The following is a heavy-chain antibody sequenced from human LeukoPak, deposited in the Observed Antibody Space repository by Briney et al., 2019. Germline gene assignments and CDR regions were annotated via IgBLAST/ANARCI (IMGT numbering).Heavy chain of an antibody. J-gene: IGHJ4*02. V-gene: IGHV4-39*01. Sequence: PSETLSLTCTVSGGSISSSSYYWGWIRQPPGKGLEWIGSIYYSGSTYYNPSLKSRVTISVDTSKNQFSLKLSSVTAADTAVYYCAGLRSTFDYWGQGTLVTASS. CDR3: AGLRSTFDY. CDR1: GGSISSSSYY. CDR2: IYYSGST. D-gene: IGHD3-16*01.